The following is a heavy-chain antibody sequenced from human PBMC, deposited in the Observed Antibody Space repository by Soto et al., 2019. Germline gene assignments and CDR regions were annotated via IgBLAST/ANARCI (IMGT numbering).Heavy chain of an antibody. CDR2: IWFDGSNK. V-gene: IGHV3-33*01. J-gene: IGHJ3*02. CDR3: ATPTTVAAKGITFDM. CDR1: GFNFSNYG. Sequence: QVQLVESGGGVVQPGRSLRLSCAASGFNFSNYGIHWVRQAPGKGLEWVAVIWFDGSNKYYGDSVKGRFTVSRDNSNNTVYMQMNSLRADDTAVYYCATPTTVAAKGITFDMWGQGTMVTVS. D-gene: IGHD6-19*01.